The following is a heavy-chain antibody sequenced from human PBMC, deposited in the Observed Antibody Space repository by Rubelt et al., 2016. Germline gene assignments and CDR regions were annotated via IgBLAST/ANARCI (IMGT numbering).Heavy chain of an antibody. J-gene: IGHJ4*02. CDR1: GFTFSSYG. V-gene: IGHV3-33*01. CDR3: ATDRGSAPFDY. Sequence: VQVLESGGDLVQPGGSLRLSCVASGFTFSSYGMHWVRQAPGKGLEWVAVIWSDGSKTIYADSVRGRFTISRDNSKNTLYLQMSSLGAEDTAVYYCATDRGSAPFDYWGQGTLVTVSS. CDR2: IWSDGSKT. D-gene: IGHD1-14*01.